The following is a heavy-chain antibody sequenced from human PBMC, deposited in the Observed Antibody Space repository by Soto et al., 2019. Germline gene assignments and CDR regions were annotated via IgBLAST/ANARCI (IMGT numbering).Heavy chain of an antibody. CDR1: GGTFSSYA. D-gene: IGHD5-18*01. Sequence: QVQLVQSGAEVKKPGSSVKVSCKASGGTFSSYAISWVRQAPGQGLEWMGGIIPIFGTANYAQKFQGRVTITADESTSTAYMELSSLRSEDTAVYYCARDVYSYGHPDYYGMDVWGQGTTVTDSS. J-gene: IGHJ6*02. V-gene: IGHV1-69*01. CDR2: IIPIFGTA. CDR3: ARDVYSYGHPDYYGMDV.